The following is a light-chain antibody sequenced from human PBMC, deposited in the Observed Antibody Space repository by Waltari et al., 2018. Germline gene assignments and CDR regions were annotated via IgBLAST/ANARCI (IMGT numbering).Light chain of an antibody. CDR3: CSYAGSYFRV. CDR1: SSDVGGYNY. Sequence: QSALTQPRSVSGSPGQSVTISCTGTSSDVGGYNYVSWYQQHPGKAPKLMIYDVSKRPSGVPGRFSGSKSGTTASLTISGLQAEDEADYYCCSYAGSYFRVFGTGTKVTVL. J-gene: IGLJ1*01. CDR2: DVS. V-gene: IGLV2-11*01.